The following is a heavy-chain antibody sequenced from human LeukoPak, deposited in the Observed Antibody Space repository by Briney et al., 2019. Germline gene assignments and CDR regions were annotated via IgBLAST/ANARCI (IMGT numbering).Heavy chain of an antibody. Sequence: GGSLRLSCAASGFTFSSYGMHWVRQAPGKGLEWVAVLWYDGSNKYSADSVQGRFTISRDNSKNTLYLQMNSLRAEDTAVYYCAKDRNFYYYDSSGYINYWGQGTLVTVSS. V-gene: IGHV3-30*02. CDR2: LWYDGSNK. D-gene: IGHD3-22*01. CDR1: GFTFSSYG. CDR3: AKDRNFYYYDSSGYINY. J-gene: IGHJ4*02.